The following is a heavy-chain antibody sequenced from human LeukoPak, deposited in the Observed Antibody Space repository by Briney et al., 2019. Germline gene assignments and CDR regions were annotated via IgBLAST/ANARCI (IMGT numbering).Heavy chain of an antibody. D-gene: IGHD2-15*01. CDR3: ARSHRGYCSGGSCYSTAFDI. V-gene: IGHV3-11*04. CDR2: ISSGGDSI. Sequence: GESLRLSCAASGITFSDHYMSWIRQAPGKGLEWLSYISSGGDSIYYADSVKGRFTISRDNAKNSLYLQMNSLRAEDTAVYYCARSHRGYCSGGSCYSTAFDIWGQGTMVTVSS. CDR1: GITFSDHY. J-gene: IGHJ3*02.